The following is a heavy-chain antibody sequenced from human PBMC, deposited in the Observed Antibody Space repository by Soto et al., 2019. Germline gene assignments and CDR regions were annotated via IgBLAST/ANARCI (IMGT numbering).Heavy chain of an antibody. J-gene: IGHJ4*02. CDR2: IYYSGST. D-gene: IGHD5-18*01. CDR3: ARDRGYSYGYVDY. CDR1: GGSVSSGSYY. Sequence: SETLSLTCTVSGGSVSSGSYYWSWIRQPPGKGLEWIGYIYYSGSTNYNPSLKSRVTISVDTSKNQFSLKLSSVTAADTAVYYCARDRGYSYGYVDYWGQGTLVTVSS. V-gene: IGHV4-61*01.